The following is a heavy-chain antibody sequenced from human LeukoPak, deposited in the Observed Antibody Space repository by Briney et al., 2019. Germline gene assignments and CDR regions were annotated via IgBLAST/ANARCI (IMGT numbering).Heavy chain of an antibody. Sequence: ASVKVSCKASGYTFTSYDINWVRQATGQGLEWMGWMNPNSGNTGYAQKFQGRVTMTRNTSISTAYMELSSLRSEDTAVYYCATQTGYSSGRDYWGQGTLVTVSS. V-gene: IGHV1-8*01. J-gene: IGHJ4*02. D-gene: IGHD6-19*01. CDR1: GYTFTSYD. CDR2: MNPNSGNT. CDR3: ATQTGYSSGRDY.